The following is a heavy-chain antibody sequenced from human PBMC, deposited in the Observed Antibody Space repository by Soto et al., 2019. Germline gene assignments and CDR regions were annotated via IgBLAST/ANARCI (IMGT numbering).Heavy chain of an antibody. CDR1: GFIFSNHA. J-gene: IGHJ4*02. Sequence: GGSLRLSCAASGFIFSNHAMSWVRQVPGKGLEWVSGISAGGNLIYYADSVRGRFTMSRDNSKNTVDLQMNSLRAEDTAVYYCARDLSCSGGSCYDGVDYWGQGTLVTVSS. CDR2: ISAGGNLI. D-gene: IGHD2-15*01. V-gene: IGHV3-23*01. CDR3: ARDLSCSGGSCYDGVDY.